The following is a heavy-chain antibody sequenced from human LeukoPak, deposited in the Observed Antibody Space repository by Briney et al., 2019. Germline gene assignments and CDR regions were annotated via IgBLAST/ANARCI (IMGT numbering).Heavy chain of an antibody. V-gene: IGHV3-30*02. Sequence: GSLRLSCAASGFTFSSYWMNWVRQAPGKGLEWVAFIRYDGSDKYYADSVKGRFTISRDNSKNTVYLQMNSLRAEDTAVYHCAKDLTTVTTQGDYWGQGTLVTVSS. J-gene: IGHJ4*02. CDR2: IRYDGSDK. CDR1: GFTFSSYW. D-gene: IGHD4-17*01. CDR3: AKDLTTVTTQGDY.